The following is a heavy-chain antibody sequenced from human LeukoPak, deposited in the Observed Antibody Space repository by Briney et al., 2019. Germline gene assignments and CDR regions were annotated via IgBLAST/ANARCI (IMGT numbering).Heavy chain of an antibody. CDR3: AKDRVIVGATIFDY. D-gene: IGHD1-26*01. Sequence: GSLRLSCAASGFTFSSYGMHWVRQAPGKGLEWVSAISGSGGSTYYADYVKGRFTISRDNSKNMLYLQMNSLRAEDTAVYYCAKDRVIVGATIFDYWGQGTLVTVSS. J-gene: IGHJ4*02. CDR1: GFTFSSYG. CDR2: ISGSGGST. V-gene: IGHV3-23*01.